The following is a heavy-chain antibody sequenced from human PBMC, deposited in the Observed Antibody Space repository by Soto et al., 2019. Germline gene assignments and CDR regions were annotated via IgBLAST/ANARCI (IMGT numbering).Heavy chain of an antibody. V-gene: IGHV3-33*06. CDR3: AKGRSYYYYYGVDV. CDR1: GFTFSSYG. Sequence: PGGSLRLSCAASGFTFSSYGMHWVRQAPGKGLEWVAVIWYDGSNKWYADSVKGRFTISRDNSKNTLYLQMNSLRAEDTALYYCAKGRSYYYYYGVDVWGQGTTVTVSS. CDR2: IWYDGSNK. J-gene: IGHJ6*02.